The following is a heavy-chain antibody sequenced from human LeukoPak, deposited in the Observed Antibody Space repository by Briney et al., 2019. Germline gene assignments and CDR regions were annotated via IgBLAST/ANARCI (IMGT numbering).Heavy chain of an antibody. V-gene: IGHV3-74*01. D-gene: IGHD3-10*01. CDR1: GFTFSSYW. CDR2: IKSDGSST. J-gene: IGHJ6*03. Sequence: GGSLRLSCAASGFTFSSYWMHWVRQAPGKGLVWVSRIKSDGSSTSYADSVKGRFTISRDNSKNSLYLQMNSLRAEDTALYYCAKDMVRGARYYYYMDVWGKGTTVTVSS. CDR3: AKDMVRGARYYYYMDV.